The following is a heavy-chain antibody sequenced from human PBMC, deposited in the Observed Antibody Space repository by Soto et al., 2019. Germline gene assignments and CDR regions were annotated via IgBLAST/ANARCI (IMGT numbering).Heavy chain of an antibody. D-gene: IGHD1-26*01. CDR1: GFTFSSSA. CDR2: IDVGSANA. V-gene: IGHV1-58*01. J-gene: IGHJ4*02. CDR3: ARVGGGTYARQFDY. Sequence: SVKVSCKTSGFTFSSSAVHWVRQARGHRLQWIGWIDVGSANANYAHMLQERVTISRDTSTSTAYMELRSLRSDDTAVYYCARVGGGTYARQFDYWGQGTLVTVSS.